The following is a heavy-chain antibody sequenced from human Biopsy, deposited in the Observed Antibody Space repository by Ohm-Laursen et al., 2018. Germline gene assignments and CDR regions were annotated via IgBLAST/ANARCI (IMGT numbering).Heavy chain of an antibody. CDR2: VTTTSSYI. CDR3: ARDRREHYQFDH. J-gene: IGHJ4*02. Sequence: GSLRLSCAAFGFDFSDYSMSWVRQAPGKGLEWVSSVTTTSSYIYYADSVKGRFTISRDNAKNSLYLQMNSLRAEDTAVYYCARDRREHYQFDHWGQGTRVTVSS. CDR1: GFDFSDYS. V-gene: IGHV3-21*01. D-gene: IGHD1-26*01.